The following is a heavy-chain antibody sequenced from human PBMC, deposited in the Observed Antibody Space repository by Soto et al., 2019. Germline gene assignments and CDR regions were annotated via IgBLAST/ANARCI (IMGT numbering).Heavy chain of an antibody. CDR1: GGSFSDYY. CDR3: ARTGGMDV. J-gene: IGHJ6*02. V-gene: IGHV4-34*01. CDR2: INHSGNT. Sequence: QVQLQQWGAGLLKPSETLSLTCAVYGGSFSDYYWSWLRQPPGKGPEWIGEINHSGNTKYNPSLGSRVTISVDTYKNQFSLKLNSVSAADTAVYYCARTGGMDVWSQGATVTVSS.